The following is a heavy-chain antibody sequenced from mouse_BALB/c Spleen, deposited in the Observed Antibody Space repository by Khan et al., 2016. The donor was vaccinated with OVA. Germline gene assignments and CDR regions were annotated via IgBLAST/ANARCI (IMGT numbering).Heavy chain of an antibody. J-gene: IGHJ4*01. CDR3: ARAYYGNYREARDY. CDR1: GFSLTGYG. Sequence: QVQLKQSGPGLVAPSQSLSITCTVSGFSLTGYGVNWVRQPPGKGLAWLGMIWGDGTTDYNSALNSRLSIRKDNSKSQVFLKMNSLQPDDTARYYCARAYYGNYREARDYWGQATSVTVSS. V-gene: IGHV2-6-7*01. CDR2: IWGDGTT. D-gene: IGHD2-10*01.